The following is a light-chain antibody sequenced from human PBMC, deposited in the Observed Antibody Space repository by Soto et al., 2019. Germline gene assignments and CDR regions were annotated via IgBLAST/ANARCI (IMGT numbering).Light chain of an antibody. J-gene: IGKJ4*01. CDR3: QQYYNWLT. CDR2: GAS. V-gene: IGKV3-20*01. CDR1: QSVSSSY. Sequence: EIVLTQSPGTLSLSPGERATLSCRASQSVSSSYLAWYQQKPGQAPRLLIYGASSRATGIPDRFSGSGSGTDFTLTISRLEPEDFAVYYCQQYYNWLTFGGGTKVEIK.